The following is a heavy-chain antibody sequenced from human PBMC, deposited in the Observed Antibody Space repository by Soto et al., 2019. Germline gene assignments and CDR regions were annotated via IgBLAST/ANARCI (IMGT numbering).Heavy chain of an antibody. D-gene: IGHD3-22*01. Sequence: GESLKISCKGSGYSFTSYWISWVRQMPGKGLEWMGRIDPSDSYTNYSPSFQGHVTISVDKSISTAYLQWSSLKASDTAMYYCARLDYYDSSGYSSFDYWGQGTLVTVSS. CDR3: ARLDYYDSSGYSSFDY. V-gene: IGHV5-10-1*01. CDR2: IDPSDSYT. CDR1: GYSFTSYW. J-gene: IGHJ4*02.